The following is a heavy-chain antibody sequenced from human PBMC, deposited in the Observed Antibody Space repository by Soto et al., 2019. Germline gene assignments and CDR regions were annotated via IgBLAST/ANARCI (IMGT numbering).Heavy chain of an antibody. Sequence: ASVKVSCKASGYIFTAYSMHWVRQAPGQGLEWMGVVNPSGGSTNYAQKFQGRIAMTRDTSTSTVYMDLSSLTSEDTAVYYCAREENCSDGICYSEYFQRWGQGTLVTVSS. D-gene: IGHD2-15*01. J-gene: IGHJ1*01. V-gene: IGHV1-46*01. CDR3: AREENCSDGICYSEYFQR. CDR1: GYIFTAYS. CDR2: VNPSGGST.